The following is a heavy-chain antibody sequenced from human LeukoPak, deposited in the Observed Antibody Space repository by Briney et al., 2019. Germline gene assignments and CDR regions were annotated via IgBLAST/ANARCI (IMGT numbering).Heavy chain of an antibody. CDR1: GYTFTSYG. CDR2: ISAYNSNT. CDR3: AKFMITFGGVIPPDY. V-gene: IGHV1-18*01. Sequence: EASVKVSCKASGYTFTSYGISWVRQAPGQGLEWMGWISAYNSNTNYAQKLQGRVTMTTDTSTSTAYMELRSLRSDDTAVYYCAKFMITFGGVIPPDYWGQGTLVTVSS. J-gene: IGHJ4*02. D-gene: IGHD3-16*02.